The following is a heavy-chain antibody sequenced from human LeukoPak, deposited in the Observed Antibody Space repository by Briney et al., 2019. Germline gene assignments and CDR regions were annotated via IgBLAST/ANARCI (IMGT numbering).Heavy chain of an antibody. Sequence: KTSETLSLTCAVYGGSFSGYYWSWIRQPPGKGLGWIGEINHSGSTNYNPSLKGRVTISVDTSKNQFSLKLSSVTAADTAVYYCARGSKYYDILGWGQGTLVTVCS. CDR1: GGSFSGYY. CDR2: INHSGST. CDR3: ARGSKYYDILG. V-gene: IGHV4-34*01. D-gene: IGHD3-9*01. J-gene: IGHJ4*02.